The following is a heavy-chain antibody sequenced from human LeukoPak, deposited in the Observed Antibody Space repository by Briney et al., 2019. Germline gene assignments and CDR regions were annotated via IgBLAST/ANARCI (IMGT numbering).Heavy chain of an antibody. V-gene: IGHV3-21*01. CDR1: AFTFKTYT. CDR3: ARTVEGHFDF. Sequence: GGSLRLSCVASAFTFKTYTLNWVRQTPGKGLEWVSYISTASDIISYADSVRGRFTISRDNAKNSLYLYMNSLTPEDTALYYCARTVEGHFDFRGQGTLVTVSS. J-gene: IGHJ4*02. D-gene: IGHD5-24*01. CDR2: ISTASDII.